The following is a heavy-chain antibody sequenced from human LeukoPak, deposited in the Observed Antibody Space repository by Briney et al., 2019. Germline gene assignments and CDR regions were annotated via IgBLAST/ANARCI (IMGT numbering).Heavy chain of an antibody. CDR2: ISGSGGST. CDR1: GFTFSSYW. Sequence: GGSLRLSCAASGFTFSSYWMSWVRQAPGKGLEWVSAISGSGGSTYYADSVKGRFTISRDNSKNTLYLQMNSLRAEDTAVYYCAKFTTVTTGFDYWGQGTLVTVSS. D-gene: IGHD4-17*01. J-gene: IGHJ4*02. CDR3: AKFTTVTTGFDY. V-gene: IGHV3-23*01.